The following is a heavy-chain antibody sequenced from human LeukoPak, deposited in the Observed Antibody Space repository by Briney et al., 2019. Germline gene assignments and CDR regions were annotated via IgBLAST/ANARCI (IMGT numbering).Heavy chain of an antibody. J-gene: IGHJ3*02. D-gene: IGHD2-15*01. CDR2: ISGSGGST. CDR3: LVILTEPTSPSPDGLDI. V-gene: IGHV3-23*01. Sequence: PSETLSLTCTVSGGSISSSSYYWGWIRQPPGKGLEWVSAISGSGGSTYYADSVKGRFTISRDNSKNTLYLQMNSLRVEDTAVYYCLVILTEPTSPSPDGLDIWGQGTMVTVSS. CDR1: GGSISSSSYY.